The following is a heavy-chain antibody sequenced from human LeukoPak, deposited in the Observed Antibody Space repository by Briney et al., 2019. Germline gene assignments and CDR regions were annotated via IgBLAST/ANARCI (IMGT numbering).Heavy chain of an antibody. V-gene: IGHV1-2*02. Sequence: ASVKVSCKASGYTFTGHYMHWVRQAPGQGLEWMGWINPNSGGTNYAQKFQGRVTMTRDTSISTAYMELSRLRSDDTAVYYCARDDYGAPSPAFDIWGQGTMVTVSS. CDR1: GYTFTGHY. J-gene: IGHJ3*02. D-gene: IGHD4-17*01. CDR2: INPNSGGT. CDR3: ARDDYGAPSPAFDI.